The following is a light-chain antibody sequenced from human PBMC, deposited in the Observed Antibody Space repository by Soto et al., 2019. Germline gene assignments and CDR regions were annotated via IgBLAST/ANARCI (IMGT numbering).Light chain of an antibody. Sequence: QSVLTQPPSVSGAPGQRVTISCTGSSSNIGAGYDVHWYQQLPGTAPKLLIYGNSNRPSGVPDRFSGFKSGTSASLAITGLQAEDEADYYCQYYDSSLSGFYVFGTGTKLTVL. CDR1: SSNIGAGYD. V-gene: IGLV1-40*01. J-gene: IGLJ1*01. CDR3: QYYDSSLSGFYV. CDR2: GNS.